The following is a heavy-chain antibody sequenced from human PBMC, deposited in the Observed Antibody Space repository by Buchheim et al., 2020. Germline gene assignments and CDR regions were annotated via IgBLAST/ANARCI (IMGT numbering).Heavy chain of an antibody. Sequence: QVQLVESGGGVVQPGRSLRLSCAASGFTFSSYAMHWVRQAPGKGLEWVAVISYDGSNKYYADSVKGRFTISRDNSKNTLYLQMNSLRAEDTAVYYCARGGPIWSGYDPWGQGTL. J-gene: IGHJ5*02. CDR3: ARGGPIWSGYDP. CDR2: ISYDGSNK. D-gene: IGHD3-3*01. V-gene: IGHV3-30-3*01. CDR1: GFTFSSYA.